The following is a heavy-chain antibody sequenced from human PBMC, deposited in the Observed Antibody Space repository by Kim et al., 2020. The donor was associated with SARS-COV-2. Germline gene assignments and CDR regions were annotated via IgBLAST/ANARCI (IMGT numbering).Heavy chain of an antibody. CDR3: ARDNGAGYDYVWGSYRHLTYYSYGMDV. V-gene: IGHV3-33*08. J-gene: IGHJ6*02. Sequence: GGSLRLSCAASGFTFSSYGMHWVRQAPGKGLEWVAVIWYDGSNKYYADSVKGRFTISRENSKNTLYLQMNSLRAEDTAVYYCARDNGAGYDYVWGSYRHLTYYSYGMDVWGQGTTVTVSS. D-gene: IGHD3-16*02. CDR2: IWYDGSNK. CDR1: GFTFSSYG.